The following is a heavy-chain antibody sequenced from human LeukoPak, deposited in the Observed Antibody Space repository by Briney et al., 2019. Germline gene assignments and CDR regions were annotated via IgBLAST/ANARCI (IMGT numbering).Heavy chain of an antibody. CDR1: GYSFTTYW. J-gene: IGHJ6*04. CDR3: ARQQVAYYYYYGMDV. CDR2: IYPGDSDT. D-gene: IGHD2-15*01. V-gene: IGHV5-51*01. Sequence: GESLKISCKGSGYSFTTYWIAWVRQMPGKGLEWMETIYPGDSDTRYSPSFQGQVTISADKSISTAFLQWSSLKASDTAMYYCARQQVAYYYYYGMDVWGKGTTVTVSS.